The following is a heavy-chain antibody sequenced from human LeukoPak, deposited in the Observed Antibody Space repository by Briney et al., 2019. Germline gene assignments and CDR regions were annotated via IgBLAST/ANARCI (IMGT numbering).Heavy chain of an antibody. Sequence: GESLKISCKGSGFSFATYWIAWVRQMPGEGLEWMGIMNPANSDSRYSPSFQGQVTFSADKSISTAYLQWSSLKASDSAMYYCARRIAATDREFDYWGQGTLVTVSS. J-gene: IGHJ4*02. CDR1: GFSFATYW. V-gene: IGHV5-51*01. CDR2: MNPANSDS. D-gene: IGHD6-13*01. CDR3: ARRIAATDREFDY.